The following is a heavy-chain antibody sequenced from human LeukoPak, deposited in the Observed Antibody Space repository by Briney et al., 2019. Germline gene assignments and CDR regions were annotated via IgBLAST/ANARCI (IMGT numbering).Heavy chain of an antibody. CDR2: INPSSGGT. J-gene: IGHJ4*02. CDR3: ARSWSSGYWFPATASFDY. CDR1: GYTFTGYY. D-gene: IGHD3-22*01. Sequence: ASVKVSCKASGYTFTGYYMHWVRQAPGQGLEWMGWINPSSGGTNYAQKFPGRVTMTRYTSISTAYMELSRLRSDDTAVYYCARSWSSGYWFPATASFDYWGQGTLVTVSS. V-gene: IGHV1-2*02.